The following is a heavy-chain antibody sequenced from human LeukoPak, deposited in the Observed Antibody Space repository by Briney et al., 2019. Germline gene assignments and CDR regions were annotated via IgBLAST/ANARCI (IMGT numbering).Heavy chain of an antibody. CDR1: GGSISSYY. CDR2: IYYSGST. Sequence: SETLSLTCTVSGGSISSYYWSWIRQPPGKGLEWIGYIYYSGSTNYNPSLKSRVTISVDTSKNQFSLKLSSVTAADTAVYYCARVVSRGYCSDDSCFPDWFDPWGQGTLVTVSS. V-gene: IGHV4-59*01. D-gene: IGHD2-15*01. J-gene: IGHJ5*02. CDR3: ARVVSRGYCSDDSCFPDWFDP.